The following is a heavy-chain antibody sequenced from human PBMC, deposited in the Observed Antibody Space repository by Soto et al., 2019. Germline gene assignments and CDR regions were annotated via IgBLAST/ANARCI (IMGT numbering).Heavy chain of an antibody. CDR1: GYSFTSYW. J-gene: IGHJ3*02. D-gene: IGHD3-22*01. Sequence: GESLKISCKGSGYSFTSYWIGWVRQMPGKGLEWMGIIYPGDSDTRYSPSFQGQVTISADKSISTAYLQWSSLKASDTAMYYCASTGSGYYYDSSGYYPWAFDIWGQGTMVTVSS. CDR2: IYPGDSDT. V-gene: IGHV5-51*01. CDR3: ASTGSGYYYDSSGYYPWAFDI.